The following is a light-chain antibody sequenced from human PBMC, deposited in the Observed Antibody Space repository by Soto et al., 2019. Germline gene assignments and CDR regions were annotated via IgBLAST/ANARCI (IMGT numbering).Light chain of an antibody. CDR1: QTISPY. Sequence: DIQMTQSPSSLSASVGDRVTITCRASQTISPYLNWYQQQFGKAPKLLISAASNLHSGVPSRFSGSGYGTDFTLTISSLQPEDFATYYSQQRYSAPLTFGQGTKLEIK. CDR3: QQRYSAPLT. J-gene: IGKJ2*01. V-gene: IGKV1-39*01. CDR2: AAS.